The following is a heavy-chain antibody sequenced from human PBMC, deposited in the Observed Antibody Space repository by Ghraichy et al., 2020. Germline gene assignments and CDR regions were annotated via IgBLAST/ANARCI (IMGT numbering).Heavy chain of an antibody. CDR3: ARDANYIAAGGNTGDY. CDR1: GFTVSSNY. J-gene: IGHJ4*02. CDR2: IYSGGST. D-gene: IGHD6-13*01. Sequence: GGSLRLSCAASGFTVSSNYMSWVRQAPGKGLEWVSVIYSGGSTYYADSVKGRFTISRDNSKNTLYLQMNSLRAEDTAVYYCARDANYIAAGGNTGDYWGQGTLVTVSS. V-gene: IGHV3-53*01.